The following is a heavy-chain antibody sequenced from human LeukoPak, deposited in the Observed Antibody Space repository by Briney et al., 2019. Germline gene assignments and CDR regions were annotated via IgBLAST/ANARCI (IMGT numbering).Heavy chain of an antibody. Sequence: GGSLRLSCAASGFTFNSYSVNWVRQAPGKGLEWVSYISSSGSTTYYADSVKGRFTVSRGNAKNSLYLQMNSLRAEDTAVYYCARGSGDYHHDAFDIWGQGTMVTVSS. CDR2: ISSSGSTT. J-gene: IGHJ3*02. CDR3: ARGSGDYHHDAFDI. V-gene: IGHV3-48*04. D-gene: IGHD1-26*01. CDR1: GFTFNSYS.